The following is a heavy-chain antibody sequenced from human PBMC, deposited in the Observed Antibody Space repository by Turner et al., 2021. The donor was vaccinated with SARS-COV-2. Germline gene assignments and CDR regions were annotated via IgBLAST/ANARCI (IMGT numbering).Heavy chain of an antibody. J-gene: IGHJ4*02. CDR1: GFTFSRYS. CDR2: ISSSSSTI. D-gene: IGHD6-19*01. Sequence: EVQLVESGGGLVQPGGSRSLACAASGFTFSRYSMNWVRQAPGKGLEWVSYISSSSSTIYYADSVKGRFTISRDNAKNSLYLQMNSLRAEDTAVYYCARDLGSIAVANWGQGTLVTVSS. CDR3: ARDLGSIAVAN. V-gene: IGHV3-48*01.